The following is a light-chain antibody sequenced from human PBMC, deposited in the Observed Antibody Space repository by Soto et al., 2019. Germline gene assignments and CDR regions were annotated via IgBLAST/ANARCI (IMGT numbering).Light chain of an antibody. Sequence: DIHMIEGPSALCACLGDRVAITCRASQSISSYLNWYQQKPGKAPKLLIYAASSLQSGVPSRFSGSGSGTHFTLTISSLQPEDFATYYCQQLHGYPITFGQGTRLEIK. CDR2: AAS. J-gene: IGKJ5*01. CDR1: QSISSY. CDR3: QQLHGYPIT. V-gene: IGKV1-39*01.